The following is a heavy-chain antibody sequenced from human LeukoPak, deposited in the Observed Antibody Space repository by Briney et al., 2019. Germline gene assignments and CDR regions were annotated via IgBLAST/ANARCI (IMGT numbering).Heavy chain of an antibody. J-gene: IGHJ5*02. Sequence: GESLKISCAASGFTFSDYYMTWIRQAPGRGLEWISYINGSSSDTKYADSVKGRFTISRDNAKNSVYLLMNSLRAEDTAVYYCARRGTTYCTVDSCHPNWFDPWGQGTLVTVSS. CDR1: GFTFSDYY. CDR3: ARRGTTYCTVDSCHPNWFDP. V-gene: IGHV3-11*03. D-gene: IGHD2-15*01. CDR2: INGSSSDT.